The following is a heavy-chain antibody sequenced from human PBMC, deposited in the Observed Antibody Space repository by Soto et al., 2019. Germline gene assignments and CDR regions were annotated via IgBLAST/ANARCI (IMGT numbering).Heavy chain of an antibody. CDR1: GFTVSSNY. CDR3: ASGPLRFLEWLLYTYFDY. J-gene: IGHJ4*02. CDR2: IYSGGST. V-gene: IGHV3-53*01. Sequence: GGSLRLSCAASGFTVSSNYMSWVRQAPGKGLEWVSVIYSGGSTYYADSVKGRFTISRDNSKNTLYLQMNSLRAEDTAVYYCASGPLRFLEWLLYTYFDYWGQGTLVTVSS. D-gene: IGHD3-3*01.